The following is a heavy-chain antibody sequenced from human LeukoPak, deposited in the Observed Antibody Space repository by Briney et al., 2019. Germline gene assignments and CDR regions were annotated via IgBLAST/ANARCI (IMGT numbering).Heavy chain of an antibody. CDR2: IDWSGQAS. D-gene: IGHD2-15*01. CDR1: GFSHPDYG. V-gene: IGHV3-20*04. J-gene: IGHJ4*02. Sequence: GGSLRLSCVRSGFSHPDYGMSWVRQVPGTGLEWVSGIDWSGQASEYADSVKGRFIISRDNAENSLYLQMNSLRPEDTGLYYCARDLSATWYSLAFWGQGTLVTVFS. CDR3: ARDLSATWYSLAF.